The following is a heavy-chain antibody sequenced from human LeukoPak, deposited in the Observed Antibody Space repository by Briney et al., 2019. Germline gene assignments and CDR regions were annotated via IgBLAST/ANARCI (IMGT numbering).Heavy chain of an antibody. Sequence: PGGSLRLSCAASGFTFSDYYMSWIRQAPGKGLEWVSYISSSGSTIYYADSVNGRFTISRDNAKNSLYLQMNSLRAEDTAVYYCAREREGWLQSYFDYWGQGTLVTVSS. D-gene: IGHD5-24*01. V-gene: IGHV3-11*04. CDR3: AREREGWLQSYFDY. J-gene: IGHJ4*02. CDR1: GFTFSDYY. CDR2: ISSSGSTI.